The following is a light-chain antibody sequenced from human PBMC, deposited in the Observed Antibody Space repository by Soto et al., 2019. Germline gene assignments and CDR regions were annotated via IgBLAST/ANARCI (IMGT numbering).Light chain of an antibody. J-gene: IGKJ3*01. CDR3: QQYENRPYT. CDR1: QDISKL. Sequence: DIQMTQSPSSLSASIGDRVSFTCQASQDISKLLNWYQHKPGQAPSLLIYDASKSQFGVPSRFSGSGSGTDFTFTISSLQPEDNATYYCQQYENRPYTFGPGTKV. CDR2: DAS. V-gene: IGKV1-33*01.